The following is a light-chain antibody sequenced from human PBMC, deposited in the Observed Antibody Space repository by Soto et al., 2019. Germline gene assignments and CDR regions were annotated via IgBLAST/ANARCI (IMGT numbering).Light chain of an antibody. CDR1: QSFSSDY. V-gene: IGKV3-20*01. J-gene: IGKJ1*01. CDR3: PHYKT. Sequence: EIVLTQSPGTLSLSPGERATLSCRASQSFSSDYLVLYQQKPGQAPRPLMYGASIRAAGVPDRFSGSGSGTEFTLIISRVEPEDFRVYYCPHYKTFGQGTKVDIK. CDR2: GAS.